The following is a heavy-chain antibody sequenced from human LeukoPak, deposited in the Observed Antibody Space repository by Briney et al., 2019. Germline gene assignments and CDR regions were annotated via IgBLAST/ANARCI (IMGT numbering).Heavy chain of an antibody. D-gene: IGHD2-2*01. CDR2: ISWNSGSI. CDR3: ARVEDIVVVPAAIDY. Sequence: GGSLRLSCAASGFTFDDYAMHWVRQAPGKGLEWVSGISWNSGSIGYADSVKGRFTISRDNAKNSLYLQMNSLRAEDTAVYYCARVEDIVVVPAAIDYWGQGTLVTVSS. V-gene: IGHV3-9*01. CDR1: GFTFDDYA. J-gene: IGHJ4*02.